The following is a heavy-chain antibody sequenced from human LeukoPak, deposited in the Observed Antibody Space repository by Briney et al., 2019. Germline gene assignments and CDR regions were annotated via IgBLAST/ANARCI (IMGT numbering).Heavy chain of an antibody. CDR1: GFPFSSSA. D-gene: IGHD2-15*01. CDR2: ISGAGGTT. CDR3: AKENCSGGSCTPNWYNLDS. J-gene: IGHJ4*02. Sequence: GGSLRLSCAASGFPFSSSAMSWVRQAPGKGLGWVSVISGAGGTTKYADSVKGRFTISRDNSKNTLYLQLIGLRAEDTAVYYCAKENCSGGSCTPNWYNLDSWGQGTLVTVSS. V-gene: IGHV3-23*01.